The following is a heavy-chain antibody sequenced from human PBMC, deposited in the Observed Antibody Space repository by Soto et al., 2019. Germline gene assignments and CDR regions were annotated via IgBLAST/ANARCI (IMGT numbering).Heavy chain of an antibody. J-gene: IGHJ6*02. V-gene: IGHV5-10-1*01. CDR2: IDPGDSYT. Sequence: PGESLKISCKGSGYSFTSYWISWVRQMPGKGLEWMGRIDPGDSYTNYSPSFQGHVTISADKSISTAYLQWSSLKASDTAMYYCARPPRTVVTDYYGMEVWGQGTTVTVSS. CDR1: GYSFTSYW. CDR3: ARPPRTVVTDYYGMEV. D-gene: IGHD2-15*01.